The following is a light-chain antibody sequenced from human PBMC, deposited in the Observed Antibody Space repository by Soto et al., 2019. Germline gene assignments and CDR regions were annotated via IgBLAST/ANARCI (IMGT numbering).Light chain of an antibody. V-gene: IGLV1-51*01. CDR3: GAWDDSLAGVL. J-gene: IGLJ3*02. CDR1: RSNIGNNY. Sequence: QAVVTQPPSVSAAPGQKVTISCSGSRSNIGNNYVSWYQQLPGTAPKLLIYDNNERSSGIPDRFSGSKSGTSATLDITGLQTGDEADYYCGAWDDSLAGVLFGGGTQLTVL. CDR2: DNN.